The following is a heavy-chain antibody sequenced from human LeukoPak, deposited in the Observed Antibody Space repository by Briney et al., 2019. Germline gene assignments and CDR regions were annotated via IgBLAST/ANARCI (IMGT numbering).Heavy chain of an antibody. D-gene: IGHD6-13*01. CDR3: ARDMAAAGAVWFDP. CDR2: INPNSGGT. J-gene: IGHJ5*02. V-gene: IGHV1-2*06. Sequence: ASVKVSCKASGYTFTGYYMHWVRQAPGHGLEWMGRINPNSGGTNYAQKFQGRVTMTRDTSISTAYMELSRLRSDDTAVYYCARDMAAAGAVWFDPWGQGTLVTVSS. CDR1: GYTFTGYY.